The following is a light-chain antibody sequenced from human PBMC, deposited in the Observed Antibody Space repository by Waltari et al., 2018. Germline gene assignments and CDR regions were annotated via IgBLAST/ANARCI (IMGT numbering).Light chain of an antibody. J-gene: IGLJ2*01. CDR1: SSNIGINV. V-gene: IGLV1-44*01. Sequence: QSELTHPPSASGTPGQRVTISCSGSSSNIGINVVTWYQQLPGPAPQPLIYRNNLRPPRVPDRFSVSKSGTSASLAISGLQSEDEGDYFCAAWDDSLNGPVFGGGTKVTVL. CDR3: AAWDDSLNGPV. CDR2: RNN.